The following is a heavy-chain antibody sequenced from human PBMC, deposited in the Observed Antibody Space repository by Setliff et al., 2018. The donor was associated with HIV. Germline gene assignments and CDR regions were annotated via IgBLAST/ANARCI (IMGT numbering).Heavy chain of an antibody. CDR2: IYGDGSDP. CDR3: ARRAGPGGMDV. V-gene: IGHV5-51*01. J-gene: IGHJ6*02. CDR1: GYKFTDYW. Sequence: GESLKISCKGFGYKFTDYWVGWVRQMPGEGLEWMGVIYGDGSDPRYSPSFQGQVTISVDKSINTAYLQWSSLKASDTAIYYCARRAGPGGMDVWGQGTTVTVSS.